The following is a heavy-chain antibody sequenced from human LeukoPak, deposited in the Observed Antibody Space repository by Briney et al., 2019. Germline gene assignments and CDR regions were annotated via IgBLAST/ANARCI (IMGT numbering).Heavy chain of an antibody. J-gene: IGHJ4*02. CDR2: IIPILGIA. CDR3: AIDLSMVRGVFGY. Sequence: SVKVSCKAPGGTFSSYAISWVRQALEQGFGGMGRIIPILGIANYAQKFQGRVTITADNSTSTAYMEMSSLRSEDTAVYYCAIDLSMVRGVFGYWGQGTLVTVPS. D-gene: IGHD3-10*01. CDR1: GGTFSSYA. V-gene: IGHV1-69*04.